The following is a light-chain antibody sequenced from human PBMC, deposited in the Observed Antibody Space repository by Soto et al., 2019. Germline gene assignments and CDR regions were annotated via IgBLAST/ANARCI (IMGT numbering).Light chain of an antibody. CDR3: SSYTSDNTLI. V-gene: IGLV2-14*03. CDR2: DVS. Sequence: QSALTQPASVSGSPGQSITISCTGTSSDVGGYKYVSWYQQRPGEVPKLMIYDVSNRPSGVSYRFSGSKSANTASLTISGLQAEDEADYYCSSYTSDNTLIFGGGTKVTVL. CDR1: SSDVGGYKY. J-gene: IGLJ2*01.